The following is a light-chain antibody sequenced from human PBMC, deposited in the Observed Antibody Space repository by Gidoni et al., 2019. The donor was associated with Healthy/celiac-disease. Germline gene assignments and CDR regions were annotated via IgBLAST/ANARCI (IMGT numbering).Light chain of an antibody. CDR3: QQYGSSSMYT. CDR2: GAS. J-gene: IGKJ2*01. V-gene: IGKV3-20*01. Sequence: EIVLTQSPGTLSLSPGERATLSCRASQSVSSSYLAWYQQKPGQAPRHLIYGASSRATGIPDRFIGSGSGTDVTLTISRLEPEDFAVYYCQQYGSSSMYTFGQGTKLEIK. CDR1: QSVSSSY.